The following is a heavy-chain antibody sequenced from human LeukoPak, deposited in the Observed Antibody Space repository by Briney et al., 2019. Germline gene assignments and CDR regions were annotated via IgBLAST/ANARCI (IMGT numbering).Heavy chain of an antibody. CDR3: VRDERRLAAGTDHYFDY. V-gene: IGHV1-69*04. D-gene: IGHD6-13*01. CDR1: GGTFSSYA. Sequence: SVKVSCKASGGTFSSYAISWVRQAPGQGLEWMGRIIPILGIANYAQKFQGRVTITADKSTSTAYMELSSLRSEDTAVYYCVRDERRLAAGTDHYFDYWGQGTLVTVSS. CDR2: IIPILGIA. J-gene: IGHJ4*02.